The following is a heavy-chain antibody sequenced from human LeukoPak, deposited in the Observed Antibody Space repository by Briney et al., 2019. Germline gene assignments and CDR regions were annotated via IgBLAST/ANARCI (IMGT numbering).Heavy chain of an antibody. J-gene: IGHJ4*02. D-gene: IGHD4-17*01. CDR1: GGSLRAYY. CDR3: ARGYGDQGYDY. CDR2: IYTSEST. Sequence: SETLSLTCTVSGGSLRAYYWSWLRQPAGKGLEWVGRIYTSESTNYNPSLTSRVTMSIDTSKNQFSLKLSSVTAADSAVYYCARGYGDQGYDYWGQGTLVTVSS. V-gene: IGHV4-4*07.